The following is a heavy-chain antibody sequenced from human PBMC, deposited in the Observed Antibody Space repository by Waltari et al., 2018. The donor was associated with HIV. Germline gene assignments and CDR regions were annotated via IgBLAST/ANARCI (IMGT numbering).Heavy chain of an antibody. CDR2: IYTSGST. J-gene: IGHJ1*01. V-gene: IGHV4-61*02. CDR1: GGSISSGSYY. CDR3: ARGALDGYNAYFQH. D-gene: IGHD5-12*01. Sequence: QVQLQESGPGLVKPSQTLSITCTVSGGSISSGSYYWSWIRQPAGKGLEWIGRIYTSGSTNYNPSLKSRVTISVDTSKNQFSLKLSSVTAADTAVYYCARGALDGYNAYFQHWGQGTLVTVSS.